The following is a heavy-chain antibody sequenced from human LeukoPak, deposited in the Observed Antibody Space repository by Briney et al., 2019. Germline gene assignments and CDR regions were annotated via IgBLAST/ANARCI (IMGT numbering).Heavy chain of an antibody. Sequence: SVKVSCKASGGTFSSYAINWVRQAPGQGLEWMGEIIPIFGTANYAQKFQGRVTITADESTSTAYMELSSLRSEDTAVYYCARDAYPYCSSTSCYPFDYWGQGTLVTVSS. D-gene: IGHD2-2*01. CDR1: GGTFSSYA. V-gene: IGHV1-69*13. CDR2: IIPIFGTA. J-gene: IGHJ4*02. CDR3: ARDAYPYCSSTSCYPFDY.